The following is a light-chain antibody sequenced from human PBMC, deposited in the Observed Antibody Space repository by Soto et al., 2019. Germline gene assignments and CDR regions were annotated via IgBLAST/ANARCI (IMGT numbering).Light chain of an antibody. CDR2: EAS. CDR1: TIDVGSYSL. CDR3: YSYGGSYYV. V-gene: IGLV2-23*01. Sequence: LTQPASVSGSPGQSITISCTGTTIDVGSYSLVSWYQHHPGKAPQLMIYEASKRPSGVSNRFSGSKSGNTASLTISGLQAEDEADYYCYSYGGSYYVFGTGTKVTVL. J-gene: IGLJ1*01.